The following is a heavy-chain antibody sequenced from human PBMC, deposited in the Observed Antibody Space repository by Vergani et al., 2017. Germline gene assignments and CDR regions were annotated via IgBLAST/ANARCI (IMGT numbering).Heavy chain of an antibody. V-gene: IGHV1-8*01. D-gene: IGHD3-3*01. J-gene: IGHJ5*02. Sequence: QVQLVQSGAEVKKPGASVKVSCKASGYTFTSYDINWVRQATGQGLEWMGWMNPNSGNTGYAQKCQGRVTMTRNTSISKDYMELSSLISEDTALYYCARGRSYYYFWSGYPERVWFDPWGQGTLVTVSS. CDR3: ARGRSYYYFWSGYPERVWFDP. CDR2: MNPNSGNT. CDR1: GYTFTSYD.